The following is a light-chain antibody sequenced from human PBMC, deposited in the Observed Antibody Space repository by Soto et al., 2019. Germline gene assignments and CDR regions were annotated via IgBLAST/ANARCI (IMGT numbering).Light chain of an antibody. V-gene: IGLV2-14*03. CDR3: TSWTTSTTMI. CDR1: SSDIGAYNF. CDR2: DVN. J-gene: IGLJ2*01. Sequence: QAVVTQPASVSGSPGQSITISCTGTSSDIGAYNFVSWYQQHPGKAPKLMLYDVNIRPSGVSNRFSGSKSGNTASLTISGLQAEGEADYYCTSWTTSTTMIFGGGTKVTVL.